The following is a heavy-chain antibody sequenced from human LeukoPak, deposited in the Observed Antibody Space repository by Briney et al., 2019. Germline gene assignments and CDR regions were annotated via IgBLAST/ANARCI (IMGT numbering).Heavy chain of an antibody. J-gene: IGHJ6*02. CDR2: IYYSGST. V-gene: IGHV4-59*01. Sequence: SETLSLTCTVSGGSISSYHWSWIRQPPGKGLEWIGSIYYSGSTNYNPSLKSRVTISVDTSKNQFSLKLSSVTAADTAVYYCARVGPVVAPPYYYGTDVWGQGTTVTVSS. CDR1: GGSISSYH. CDR3: ARVGPVVAPPYYYGTDV. D-gene: IGHD3-22*01.